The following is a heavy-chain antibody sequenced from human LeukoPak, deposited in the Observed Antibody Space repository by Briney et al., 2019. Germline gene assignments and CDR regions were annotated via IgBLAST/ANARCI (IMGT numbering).Heavy chain of an antibody. Sequence: GESLKISCKGSGYSFTSYWIGWVRQMPGKGLGWMGIIYPGDSDTRYSPSFQGQVTISADKSISTAYLQWSSLKASDTAMYYCARLRQYFSGWYPYYFDYWGQGTLVTVSS. J-gene: IGHJ4*02. D-gene: IGHD6-19*01. CDR1: GYSFTSYW. CDR3: ARLRQYFSGWYPYYFDY. V-gene: IGHV5-51*01. CDR2: IYPGDSDT.